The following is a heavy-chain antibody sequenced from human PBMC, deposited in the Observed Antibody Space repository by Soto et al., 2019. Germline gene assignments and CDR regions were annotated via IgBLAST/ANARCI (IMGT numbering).Heavy chain of an antibody. D-gene: IGHD3-10*01. CDR1: GFTFSNSG. Sequence: QVQLVESGGGVVQPARSLRLSCAASGFTFSNSGMHWVRQAPGKGLEWVAVIWYDGSHKYYGDSVEGRFSISRDESKNTLHLQMNSQRAEDTAVYYCARDRSRKGNIRNDAFDFWGPGTMVIVSS. CDR2: IWYDGSHK. V-gene: IGHV3-33*01. J-gene: IGHJ3*01. CDR3: ARDRSRKGNIRNDAFDF.